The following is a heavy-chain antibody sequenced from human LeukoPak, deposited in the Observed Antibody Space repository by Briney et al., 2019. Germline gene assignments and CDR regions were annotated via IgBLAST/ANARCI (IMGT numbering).Heavy chain of an antibody. D-gene: IGHD3-22*01. CDR3: AREGDYYGSSGYQLFFDY. CDR1: GFTFSSYW. CDR2: IKQDGSEK. V-gene: IGHV3-7*01. J-gene: IGHJ4*02. Sequence: GGSLRLSCAASGFTFSSYWMSWVRQAPAKGLEWVANIKQDGSEKYYVDSVKGRFTISRDNAKNSLYLQMNGLRAEDTAVHYCAREGDYYGSSGYQLFFDYWGQGTLVTVSS.